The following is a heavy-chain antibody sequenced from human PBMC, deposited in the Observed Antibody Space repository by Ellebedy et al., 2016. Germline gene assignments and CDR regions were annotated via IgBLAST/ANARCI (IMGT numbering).Heavy chain of an antibody. Sequence: SETLSLXXTVSGASINNHNFYWAWLRQPPGQGLEWIASINYVRTIYLNPSLKNRVSISLDSSKNQISLSLNSVTAADTAVYYCARVSVGGTAGDNWYDPWGQGTLVTVSS. D-gene: IGHD1-26*01. J-gene: IGHJ5*02. CDR2: INYVRTI. V-gene: IGHV4-39*07. CDR1: GASINNHNFY. CDR3: ARVSVGGTAGDNWYDP.